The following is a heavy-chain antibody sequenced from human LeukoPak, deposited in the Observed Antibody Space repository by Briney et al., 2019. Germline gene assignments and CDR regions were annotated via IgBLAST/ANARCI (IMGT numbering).Heavy chain of an antibody. V-gene: IGHV3-23*01. D-gene: IGHD2-21*02. Sequence: QSGGSLRLSCAASGFTFSSYAMSWVRQAPGKGLEWVSAISGSGGSTYYADSVKGRFTISRDNSKNTLFLQMNSLRPEDTAVYYCANTLSIYCGGDCYSDHWGQGTLVTVSS. J-gene: IGHJ4*02. CDR1: GFTFSSYA. CDR2: ISGSGGST. CDR3: ANTLSIYCGGDCYSDH.